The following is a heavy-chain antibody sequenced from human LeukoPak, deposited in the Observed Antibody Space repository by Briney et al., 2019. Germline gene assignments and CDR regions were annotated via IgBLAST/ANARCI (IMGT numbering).Heavy chain of an antibody. CDR1: GGTFSSYA. CDR2: ISGYNFNT. V-gene: IGHV1-18*01. D-gene: IGHD3-22*01. J-gene: IGHJ1*01. CDR3: ARSMYFYDSSGYHEYFQH. Sequence: ASVKVSCKASGGTFSSYAISWVRQAPGQGLEWMGWISGYNFNTNYAQKLQGRVTMTADTSTSTAYMELRSLRSDDTAVYYCARSMYFYDSSGYHEYFQHWGQGTLVTVFS.